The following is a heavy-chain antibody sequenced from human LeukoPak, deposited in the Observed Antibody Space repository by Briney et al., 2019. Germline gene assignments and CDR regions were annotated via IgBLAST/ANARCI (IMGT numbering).Heavy chain of an antibody. Sequence: PSETLSLTCTVSGYSISSGYYWGWIRQPPGKGLEWIGSIYHSGSTYYNPSLKSRVTISVDTSKNQFSLKLSSVTAADTAVYYCARVPLYYYGSGSYSFDYWGQGTLVTVSS. V-gene: IGHV4-38-2*02. J-gene: IGHJ4*02. CDR2: IYHSGST. D-gene: IGHD3-10*01. CDR3: ARVPLYYYGSGSYSFDY. CDR1: GYSISSGYY.